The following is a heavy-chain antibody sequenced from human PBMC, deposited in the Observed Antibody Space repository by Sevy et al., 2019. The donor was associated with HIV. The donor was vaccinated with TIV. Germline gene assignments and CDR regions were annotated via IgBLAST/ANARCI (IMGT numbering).Heavy chain of an antibody. CDR1: GFTFNNYV. CDR3: AKDAGTYYLTYYFDS. J-gene: IGHJ4*02. V-gene: IGHV3-33*06. CDR2: IWYDGSNK. D-gene: IGHD1-26*01. Sequence: GGSLRLSCAVSGFTFNNYVMHWVRQAPGEGLEWVALIWYDGSNKYYADSVKGRFTISRDNVKNTLFLDMNSLRAEDTAIYYCAKDAGTYYLTYYFDSWGQGTLVTVSS.